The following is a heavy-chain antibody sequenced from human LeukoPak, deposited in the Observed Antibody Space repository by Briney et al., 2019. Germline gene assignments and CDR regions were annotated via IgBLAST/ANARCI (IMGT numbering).Heavy chain of an antibody. J-gene: IGHJ4*02. D-gene: IGHD3-10*01. CDR1: GGSISSYY. CDR2: IHHSGST. Sequence: PSETLSLTCTVSGGSISSYYWSWIRQPPGKGLEWIGEIHHSGSTNYNPSLKSRVTISVDKSKNQFSLKLSSVTAADTAVYYCARASGSGSSLFDYWGQGTLVTVSS. CDR3: ARASGSGSSLFDY. V-gene: IGHV4-59*12.